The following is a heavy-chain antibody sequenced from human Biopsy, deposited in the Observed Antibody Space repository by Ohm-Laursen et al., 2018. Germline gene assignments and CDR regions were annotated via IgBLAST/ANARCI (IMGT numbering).Heavy chain of an antibody. CDR1: EYTFINYD. D-gene: IGHD1-7*01. Sequence: EASVKVSCKPSEYTFINYDIHWVRQASGQGLEWMGWMNPKSGDTGYAHKFQGRVTMSRNTSISTANLEMSSLRSEDTAVYYCARGRLSGTRRALDIWGQGTMVTVSS. J-gene: IGHJ3*02. CDR3: ARGRLSGTRRALDI. CDR2: MNPKSGDT. V-gene: IGHV1-8*01.